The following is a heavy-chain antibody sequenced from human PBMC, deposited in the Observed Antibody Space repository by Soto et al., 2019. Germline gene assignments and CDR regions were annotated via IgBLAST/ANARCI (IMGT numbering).Heavy chain of an antibody. J-gene: IGHJ3*02. CDR3: ARAPGDAFDI. CDR2: IYYSGST. Sequence: SETLSLTCTVSGGSISSYYWSWIRQPPGKGLEWIGYIYYSGSTNYNPSLKSRVTISVDTSKNQFSLKLGSVTAADTAVYYCARAPGDAFDIWGQGTMVTVSS. CDR1: GGSISSYY. D-gene: IGHD3-10*01. V-gene: IGHV4-59*01.